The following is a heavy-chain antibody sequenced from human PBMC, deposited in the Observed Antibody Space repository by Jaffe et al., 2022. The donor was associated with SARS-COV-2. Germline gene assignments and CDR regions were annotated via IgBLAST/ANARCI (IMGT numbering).Heavy chain of an antibody. D-gene: IGHD5-12*01. CDR3: ARDPVEMASSTFDY. CDR1: GFTFSSYS. V-gene: IGHV3-21*01. J-gene: IGHJ4*02. CDR2: ISSSSSYI. Sequence: EVQLVESGGGLVKPGGSLRLSCAASGFTFSSYSMNWVRQAPGKGLEWVSSISSSSSYIYYADSVKGRFTISRDNAKNSLYLQMNSLRAEDTAVYYCARDPVEMASSTFDYWGQGTLVTVSS.